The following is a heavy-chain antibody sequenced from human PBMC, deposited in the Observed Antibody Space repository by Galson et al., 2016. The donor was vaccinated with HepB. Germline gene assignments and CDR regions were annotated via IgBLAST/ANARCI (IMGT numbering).Heavy chain of an antibody. V-gene: IGHV1-18*04. Sequence: SVKVSCKASGYTFTSYGIIWVRQAPGQGLEWMGWISAYNAYTNYAQNLQGRVTMTIDTSTSTAYMELRSLRSDDTAVYYCARPTYYYGSGSWYFFDYWGQGTLLTVSS. J-gene: IGHJ4*02. CDR1: GYTFTSYG. CDR2: ISAYNAYT. D-gene: IGHD3-10*01. CDR3: ARPTYYYGSGSWYFFDY.